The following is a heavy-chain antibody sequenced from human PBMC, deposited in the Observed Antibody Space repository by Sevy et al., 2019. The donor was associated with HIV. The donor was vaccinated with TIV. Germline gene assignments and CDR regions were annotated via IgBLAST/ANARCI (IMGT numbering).Heavy chain of an antibody. D-gene: IGHD3-22*01. CDR3: ARHRNSSDHSSFAY. CDR2: IHYGGRT. J-gene: IGHJ4*02. Sequence: SETLSLTYTVSADSISSSTYYWGWIRPSPGKGLGGIGSIHYGGRTDYNPSLKGPVTISVLTSKNQFSLKLTSVTAADTALYYCARHRNSSDHSSFAYWGQGTLVTVSS. V-gene: IGHV4-39*01. CDR1: ADSISSSTYY.